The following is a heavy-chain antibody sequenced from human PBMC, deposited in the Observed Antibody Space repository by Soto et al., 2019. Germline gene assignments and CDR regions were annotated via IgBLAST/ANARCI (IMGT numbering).Heavy chain of an antibody. V-gene: IGHV1-46*01. J-gene: IGHJ6*02. CDR1: GYTFTSYY. CDR3: GVPIWGSYRLRNHGMDV. Sequence: GASVKVSCKASGYTFTSYYMHWVRQAPGQGLEWMGIINPSGGSTSYAQKFQGRVTMTRDTSTSTVYMELSSLRSEDTAVYYCGVPIWGSYRLRNHGMDVWGQGTAVTVSS. CDR2: INPSGGST. D-gene: IGHD3-16*02.